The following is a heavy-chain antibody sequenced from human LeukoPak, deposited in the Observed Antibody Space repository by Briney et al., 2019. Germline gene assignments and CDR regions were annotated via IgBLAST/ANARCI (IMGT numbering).Heavy chain of an antibody. CDR3: ARRSGVYWAFDY. Sequence: GESLKISCKGSGYSFTSYWIGWVRQMPGKGLEWMGIIYARDSDTTYSPSFQGQVTISVDKSITTVYLQWDSLKASDTAMYYCARRSGVYWAFDYWGQGTLVTVSS. D-gene: IGHD1-26*01. J-gene: IGHJ4*02. CDR2: IYARDSDT. CDR1: GYSFTSYW. V-gene: IGHV5-51*01.